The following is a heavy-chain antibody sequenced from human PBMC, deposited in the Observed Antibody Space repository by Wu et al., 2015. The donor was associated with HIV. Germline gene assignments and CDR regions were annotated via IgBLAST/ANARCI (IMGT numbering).Heavy chain of an antibody. CDR3: ARDGYCSGGSCYLFDY. V-gene: IGHV1-46*01. CDR1: GYTFTSYY. CDR2: INPSGGST. J-gene: IGHJ4*02. Sequence: QVQLVQSGAEVKKPGASVKVSCKASGYTFTSYYMHWVRQAPGQGLEWMGIINPSGGSTSYAQKFQGRVTMTRDTSTSTVYMELSSLRSEDTAVYYCARDGYCSGGSCYLFDYVGPGNAGHRLL. D-gene: IGHD2-15*01.